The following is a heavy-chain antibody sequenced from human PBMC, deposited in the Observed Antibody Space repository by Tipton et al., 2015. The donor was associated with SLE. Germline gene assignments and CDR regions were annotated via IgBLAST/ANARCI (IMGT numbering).Heavy chain of an antibody. CDR2: INYSGTT. CDR1: GDSINNNNYY. V-gene: IGHV4-39*02. Sequence: VKPSETLSLTCTLSGDSINNNNYYWGWIRQPPGKGLEWIGNINYSGTTYFNPSLKIRVTISVDRSMVHFSLRLTSVTAADTAVYYCARVGGDGYLYFDLWGRGTLVTVSS. J-gene: IGHJ2*01. CDR3: ARVGGDGYLYFDL. D-gene: IGHD2-21*02.